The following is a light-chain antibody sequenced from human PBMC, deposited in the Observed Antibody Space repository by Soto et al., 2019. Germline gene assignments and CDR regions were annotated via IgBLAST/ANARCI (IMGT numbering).Light chain of an antibody. J-gene: IGKJ2*01. V-gene: IGKV1-8*01. CDR3: QQYYSYPYT. CDR1: QDIHIY. CDR2: GAS. Sequence: AIRMTQSPPSMSASTGDGVNITCRASQDIHIYLAWYQQKPGGAPKVLISGASTLQSGVPSRFSGSGSGTEFALTIRSLQAEDFATYYCQQYYSYPYTFGHGTKLEIK.